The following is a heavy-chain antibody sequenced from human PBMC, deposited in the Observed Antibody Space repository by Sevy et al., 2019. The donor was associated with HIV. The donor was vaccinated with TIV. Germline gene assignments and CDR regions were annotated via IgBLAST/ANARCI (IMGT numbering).Heavy chain of an antibody. CDR1: GFTFSSYG. D-gene: IGHD3-9*01. CDR2: IWYDGSNK. V-gene: IGHV3-33*06. Sequence: GGSLRLSCAASGFTFSSYGMHWVRQAPGKGLEWVAVIWYDGSNKYYADSVKGRFTISRDNSKNTLYLQMNSLRAEDTAVYYCAKVARGYYDILPLDYWGQGTLVTVSS. J-gene: IGHJ4*02. CDR3: AKVARGYYDILPLDY.